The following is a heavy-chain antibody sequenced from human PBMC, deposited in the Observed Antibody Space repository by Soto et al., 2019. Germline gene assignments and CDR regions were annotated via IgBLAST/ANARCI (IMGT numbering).Heavy chain of an antibody. CDR1: GGSFSGYY. D-gene: IGHD3-10*01. CDR2: INHSGST. J-gene: IGHJ4*02. Sequence: PSETLSLTCAVYGGSFSGYYWSWIRQPPGKGLEWIGEINHSGSTNYNPSLKSRVTISVDTSKNQFSLKLSSVTAADTAVCYCARGVYYYGSGGYFDYWGQGTLVTVSS. CDR3: ARGVYYYGSGGYFDY. V-gene: IGHV4-34*01.